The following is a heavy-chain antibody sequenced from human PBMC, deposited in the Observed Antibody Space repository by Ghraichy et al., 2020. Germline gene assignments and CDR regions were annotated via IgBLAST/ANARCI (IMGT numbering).Heavy chain of an antibody. Sequence: GGSLRLSCATSGFTFGSYSMNWVRQAPGKGLEWVSYISSSSSTIYYADSVKGRFTISRDNAKNSLYLQMNSLRDEDTAVYYCARAGPRSFYGDPELNYYYYGMDGWGQRTTVTV. D-gene: IGHD4-17*01. CDR3: ARAGPRSFYGDPELNYYYYGMDG. CDR1: GFTFGSYS. CDR2: ISSSSSTI. V-gene: IGHV3-48*02. J-gene: IGHJ6*02.